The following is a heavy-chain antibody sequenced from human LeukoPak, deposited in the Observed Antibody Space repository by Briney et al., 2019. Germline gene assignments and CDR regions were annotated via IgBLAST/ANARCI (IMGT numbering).Heavy chain of an antibody. CDR2: IYSGGNT. Sequence: GGSLRLSCAASGYSVSYSYMSWVRQAPGMGLEWVSVIYSGGNTNYADSVRGRFTLSRDTSENTLNLQMNSLITDDTGVYYCTRLYAGSHLWGQGTRVTVSS. J-gene: IGHJ5*02. V-gene: IGHV3-66*02. CDR1: GYSVSYSY. CDR3: TRLYAGSHL. D-gene: IGHD1-26*01.